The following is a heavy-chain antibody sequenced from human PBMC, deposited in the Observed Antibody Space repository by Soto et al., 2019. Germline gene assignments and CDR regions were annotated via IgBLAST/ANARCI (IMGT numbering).Heavy chain of an antibody. CDR1: GFTLRSYG. V-gene: IGHV3-30*18. CDR3: AKSTIIVVVPPIR. CDR2: ISYDGSNK. Sequence: PGGCLGLSCAASGFTLRSYGMDWVRQAPGKGLEWVAVISYDGSNKYYADSVKGRFTISRDNSKNTLYLQMNSLRAEDTAVYYCAKSTIIVVVPPIRWGQGTLVTVSS. D-gene: IGHD3-22*01. J-gene: IGHJ4*02.